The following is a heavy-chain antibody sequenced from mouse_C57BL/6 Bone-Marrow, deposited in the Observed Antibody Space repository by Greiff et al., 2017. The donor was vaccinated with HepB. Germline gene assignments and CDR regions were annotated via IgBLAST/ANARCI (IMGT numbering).Heavy chain of an antibody. V-gene: IGHV1-72*01. Sequence: QVQLQQPGAELVKPGASVKLSCKASGYTFTSYWMHWVKQRPGRGLEWIGRIDPHSGGTKYNEKFKSKATLTVDKPSSTAYMQLSSLTSEDSAVYYCARPITTVVATRGYWYFDVWGTGTTVTVSS. CDR1: GYTFTSYW. CDR2: IDPHSGGT. CDR3: ARPITTVVATRGYWYFDV. J-gene: IGHJ1*03. D-gene: IGHD1-1*01.